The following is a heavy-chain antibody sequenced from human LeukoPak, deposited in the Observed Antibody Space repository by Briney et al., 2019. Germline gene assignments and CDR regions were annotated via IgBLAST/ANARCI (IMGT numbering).Heavy chain of an antibody. D-gene: IGHD6-13*01. CDR3: ARHSIAAPSVWFDP. V-gene: IGHV4-31*03. Sequence: SETLSLTCTVSGGSINNGGYYWSWIRQHPGKGLEWIGYIYYSGSSYYNPSLRSRVTISVDTSKNHFSLKLSSVTAADTAVYYCARHSIAAPSVWFDPWGQGTLVTVSS. J-gene: IGHJ5*02. CDR1: GGSINNGGYY. CDR2: IYYSGSS.